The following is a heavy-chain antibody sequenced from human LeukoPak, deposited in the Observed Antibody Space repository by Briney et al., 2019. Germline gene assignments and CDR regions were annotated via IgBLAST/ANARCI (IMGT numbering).Heavy chain of an antibody. CDR1: GGSISSSSYY. V-gene: IGHV4-61*05. Sequence: SETLSLTCTVSGGSISSSSYYWGWIRQPPGKGLEWIGYIYYSGSTNYNPSLKSRVTLSVDTSKNQFSLKLSSVTAADTAVYYCARADGDYVYFDYWGQGTLVTVSS. D-gene: IGHD4-17*01. CDR2: IYYSGST. CDR3: ARADGDYVYFDY. J-gene: IGHJ4*02.